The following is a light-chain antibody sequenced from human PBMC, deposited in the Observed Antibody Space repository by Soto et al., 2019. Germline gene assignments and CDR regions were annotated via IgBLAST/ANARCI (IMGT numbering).Light chain of an antibody. CDR1: SSDVGGYNY. CDR3: SSYAGSNNVV. V-gene: IGLV2-8*01. J-gene: IGLJ2*01. Sequence: QSALTQPPSASGSPGQSVTISCTGTSSDVGGYNYVSWYQQHPGKAPKLMIYEVDKRPSGVPDRFFGSKSGNTASLTVSGLKAEDEADYYCSSYAGSNNVVFGGGTKLTVL. CDR2: EVD.